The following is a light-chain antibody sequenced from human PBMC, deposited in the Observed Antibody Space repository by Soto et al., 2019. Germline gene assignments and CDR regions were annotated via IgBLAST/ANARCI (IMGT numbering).Light chain of an antibody. V-gene: IGKV1-33*01. CDR1: HDITSY. CDR2: DAS. CDR3: QKCDYLLI. J-gene: IGKJ3*01. Sequence: DIQMTQSPSSLSASVGDRVTITCQASHDITSYLNWYQHKPGKAPNFLICDASILEAGVPSRFSGSGSGTDFTFTISSLQPEDVATYYSQKCDYLLIFGPGTTVDFK.